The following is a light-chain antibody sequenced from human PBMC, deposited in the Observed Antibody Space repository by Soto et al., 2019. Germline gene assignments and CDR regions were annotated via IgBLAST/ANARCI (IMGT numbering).Light chain of an antibody. J-gene: IGKJ1*01. CDR1: QDIDNY. CDR2: GAS. V-gene: IGKV1-16*01. Sequence: DIQMTQSPSSLSASVGDRVTITCRASQDIDNYLSWFQQKPGKAPKSLIYGASSLQSAVPSRFSGSGSGTDFTLTISSLQPEDFATYYCQQYNSYPWTFGQGTKVDIK. CDR3: QQYNSYPWT.